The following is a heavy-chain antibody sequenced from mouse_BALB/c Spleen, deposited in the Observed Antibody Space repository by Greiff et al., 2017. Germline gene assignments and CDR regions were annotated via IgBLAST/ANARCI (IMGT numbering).Heavy chain of an antibody. CDR3: ARADGNYSYYYAMDY. CDR2: IYPYNGGT. J-gene: IGHJ4*01. D-gene: IGHD2-1*01. Sequence: EVKLQESGPELVKPGASVKISCKASGYTFTDYNMHWVKQSHGKSLEWIGYIYPYNGGTGYNQKFKSKATLTVDNSSSTAYMELRSLTSEDTAVYYCARADGNYSYYYAMDYWGQGTSVTVSS. CDR1: GYTFTDYN. V-gene: IGHV1S29*02.